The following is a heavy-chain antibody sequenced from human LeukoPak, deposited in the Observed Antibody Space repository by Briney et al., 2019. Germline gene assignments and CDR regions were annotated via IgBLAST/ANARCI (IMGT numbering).Heavy chain of an antibody. CDR2: ISPNNGNT. J-gene: IGHJ3*02. D-gene: IGHD1-1*01. V-gene: IGHV1-18*01. CDR1: GYTFGTSS. Sequence: ASVKVSCKAFGYTFGTSSIIWVRQAPGQRLEWMGWISPNNGNTQYGQGVQGRVTMTTDTSRSTAYMELRSLRPDDTAVYYCTRVRNSNNWWGAFDIWGQGTMVTVSS. CDR3: TRVRNSNNWWGAFDI.